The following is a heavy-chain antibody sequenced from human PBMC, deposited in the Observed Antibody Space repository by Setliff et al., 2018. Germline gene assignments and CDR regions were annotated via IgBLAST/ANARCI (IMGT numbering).Heavy chain of an antibody. CDR2: IFYSGRT. V-gene: IGHV4-39*01. Sequence: SETLSLTCTVSGASITNINYYWGLIRQPPGKGLEWIGSIFYSGRTFYNPSLKSRVTISVDTSKNQFSLTLSSVTAADTAVYYCARPPRGGRWYFDLWGRGTLVTVSS. CDR3: ARPPRGGRWYFDL. CDR1: GASITNINYY. D-gene: IGHD3-16*01. J-gene: IGHJ2*01.